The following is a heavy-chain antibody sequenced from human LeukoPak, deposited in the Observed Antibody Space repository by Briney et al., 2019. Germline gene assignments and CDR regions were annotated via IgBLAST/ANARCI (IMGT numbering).Heavy chain of an antibody. J-gene: IGHJ6*02. Sequence: SETLSLTCTVSGGPISYYYWSWIRQSPGKGLEWIGYIYYSGTTNYNPSLKSRVTISVDTTKNQFPLQMRSVTAADSAVYYCAREDPQTRVPEGMDVWGQGTTVTVSS. V-gene: IGHV4-59*01. CDR2: IYYSGTT. CDR3: AREDPQTRVPEGMDV. CDR1: GGPISYYY. D-gene: IGHD4/OR15-4a*01.